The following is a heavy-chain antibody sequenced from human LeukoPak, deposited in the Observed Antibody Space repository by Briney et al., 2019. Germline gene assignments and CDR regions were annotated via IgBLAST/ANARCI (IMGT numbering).Heavy chain of an antibody. CDR1: GFTFNSYA. V-gene: IGHV3-23*01. CDR2: ISGSGDYT. J-gene: IGHJ4*02. Sequence: GGSLRLSCAASGFTFNSYAMSWVRQAPGKGLEWVSAISGSGDYTYYADSVKGRVTISRDNSKNTLYLQMSSLRAEDTAVYYCAKDREYSSSWYCVGYWGQGTLVTVSS. D-gene: IGHD6-13*01. CDR3: AKDREYSSSWYCVGY.